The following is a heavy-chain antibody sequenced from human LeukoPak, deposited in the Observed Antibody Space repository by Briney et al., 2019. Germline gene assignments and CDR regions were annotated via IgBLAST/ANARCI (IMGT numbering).Heavy chain of an antibody. CDR1: GFTFSSYS. V-gene: IGHV3-21*01. CDR2: ISSSSTYI. D-gene: IGHD3-3*01. J-gene: IGHJ4*02. Sequence: GGSLRLSCAASGFTFSSYSMNWVRQAPGKGLEWVSSISSSSTYIYYAGSVKGRFTISRDNAKNSLYLQMNSLRAEDTAVYYCARDNGGYYDSSRSQGYWGQGTLVTVSS. CDR3: ARDNGGYYDSSRSQGY.